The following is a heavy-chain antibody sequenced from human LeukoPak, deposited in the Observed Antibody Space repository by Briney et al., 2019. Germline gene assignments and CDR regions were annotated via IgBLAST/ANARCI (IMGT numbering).Heavy chain of an antibody. CDR2: IIPIFGTA. CDR3: ARGPYDYSNSNFDY. J-gene: IGHJ4*02. CDR1: GGTFSSYA. Sequence: GASVKVSCKASGGTFSSYAISWVRQAPGQGLEWMGGIIPIFGTANYAQKFQGRVTITADKSTSTAYMELSSLRSEDTAVYYCARGPYDYSNSNFDYWGQGTLVTVSS. V-gene: IGHV1-69*06. D-gene: IGHD4-11*01.